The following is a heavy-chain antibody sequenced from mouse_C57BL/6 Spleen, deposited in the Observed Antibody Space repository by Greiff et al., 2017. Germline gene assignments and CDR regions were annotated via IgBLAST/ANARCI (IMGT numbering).Heavy chain of an antibody. J-gene: IGHJ4*01. CDR1: GFTFSSYA. Sequence: EVQLVESGGGLVKPGGSLKLSCAASGFTFSSYAMSWVRQTPEKRLEWVATISDGGSYTYYPDNVKGRFTISRDNAKNNLYLQMSHLKSEDTAMYYCARDPWGAMDYWGQGTSVTVSS. V-gene: IGHV5-4*01. CDR2: ISDGGSYT. CDR3: ARDPWGAMDY.